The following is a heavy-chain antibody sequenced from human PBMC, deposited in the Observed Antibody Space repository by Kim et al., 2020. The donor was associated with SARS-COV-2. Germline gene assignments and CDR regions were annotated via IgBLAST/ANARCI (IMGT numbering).Heavy chain of an antibody. CDR1: GFTFSDYY. CDR2: ISSSGSTI. J-gene: IGHJ6*02. V-gene: IGHV3-11*01. CDR3: ARDVPPSSYYDFWSCYYTHYYYGMDV. D-gene: IGHD3-3*01. Sequence: GGSLRLSCAASGFTFSDYYMSWIRQAPGKGLEWVSYISSSGSTIYYADSVKGRFTISRDNAKNSLYLQMNSLRAEDTAVYYCARDVPPSSYYDFWSCYYTHYYYGMDVWGQGTTVTVSS.